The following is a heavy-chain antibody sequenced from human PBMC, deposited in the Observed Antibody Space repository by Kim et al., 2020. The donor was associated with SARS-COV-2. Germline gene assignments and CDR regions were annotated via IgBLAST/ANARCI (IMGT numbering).Heavy chain of an antibody. Sequence: GGSLRLSCATSGFTFSAYDMNWVRQAPGKGLEWLSFITKSSTTIYYADSVKGRFTTSRDNAKNSLHLQMNSLKAEDTAVYYCVRERMGGAFDIWGQGTLGTVSS. CDR2: ITKSSTTI. J-gene: IGHJ3*02. CDR3: VRERMGGAFDI. CDR1: GFTFSAYD. D-gene: IGHD3-16*01. V-gene: IGHV3-48*01.